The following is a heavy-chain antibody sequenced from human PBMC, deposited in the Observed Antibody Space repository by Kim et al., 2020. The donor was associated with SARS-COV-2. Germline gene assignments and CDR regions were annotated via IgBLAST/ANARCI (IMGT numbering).Heavy chain of an antibody. CDR1: GGTFSSYA. D-gene: IGHD6-6*01. Sequence: SVKVSCKASGGTFSSYAISWVRQAPGQGLEWMGGIIPIFGTANYAQKFQGRVTITADESTSTAYMELSSLRSEDTAVYYCARNIAARPWYFQHWGQGTLVTVSS. CDR2: IIPIFGTA. J-gene: IGHJ1*01. V-gene: IGHV1-69*13. CDR3: ARNIAARPWYFQH.